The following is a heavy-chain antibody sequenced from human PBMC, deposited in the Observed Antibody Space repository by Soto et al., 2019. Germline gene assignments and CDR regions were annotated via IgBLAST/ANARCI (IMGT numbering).Heavy chain of an antibody. D-gene: IGHD3-22*01. CDR2: IDPSDSYT. Sequence: PGESLKISCKGSGYSFTSYWISWVRQMPGKGLEWMGRIDPSDSYTNYSPSFQGHVTISADKSISTAYLQWSSLKASDTAMYYCARHLYDSSGELLIVPFDYWGQGTPVTVSS. CDR1: GYSFTSYW. J-gene: IGHJ4*02. V-gene: IGHV5-10-1*01. CDR3: ARHLYDSSGELLIVPFDY.